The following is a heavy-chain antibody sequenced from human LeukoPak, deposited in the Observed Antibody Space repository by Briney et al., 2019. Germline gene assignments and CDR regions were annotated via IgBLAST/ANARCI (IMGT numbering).Heavy chain of an antibody. CDR1: GFTFSSYA. Sequence: HPGRSLRLSCAASGFTFSSYAMHWVRQAPGKGLEWVAAISYDGSNKEYADSVKGRFTISRDNSKNMLYLQMNSLRAEDRTVYYCARGVRIAVAGYIDYWGQGTLVTVSS. J-gene: IGHJ4*02. CDR2: ISYDGSNK. CDR3: ARGVRIAVAGYIDY. D-gene: IGHD6-19*01. V-gene: IGHV3-30*04.